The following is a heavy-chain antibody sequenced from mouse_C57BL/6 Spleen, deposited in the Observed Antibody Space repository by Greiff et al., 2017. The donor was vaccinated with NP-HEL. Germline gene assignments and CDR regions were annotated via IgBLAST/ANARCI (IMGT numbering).Heavy chain of an antibody. D-gene: IGHD2-4*01. CDR2: ISDGGSYT. Sequence: EVQLVESGGGLVKPGGSLKLSCAASGFTFSSYAMSWVRQTPEKRLEWVATISDGGSYTYYPDNVKGRFTISRDNAKNNRYLQMSHLKSEDTAMYYCARDDYDEAYWGQGTLVTVSA. V-gene: IGHV5-4*01. J-gene: IGHJ3*01. CDR3: ARDDYDEAY. CDR1: GFTFSSYA.